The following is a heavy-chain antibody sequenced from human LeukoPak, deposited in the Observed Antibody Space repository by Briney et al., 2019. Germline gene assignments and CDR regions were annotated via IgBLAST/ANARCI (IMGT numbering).Heavy chain of an antibody. J-gene: IGHJ4*02. D-gene: IGHD2-21*02. Sequence: PSETLSLTCAVYGGSFSPYYWSWIRQPPGKGQEWIGEINHSGSTNYNPSLKSLVTISVDTSKNQFSLRLSSVTAADTAVYYCARGGFYCGGDCYVDYWGQGTLVTVSS. V-gene: IGHV4-34*01. CDR1: GGSFSPYY. CDR2: INHSGST. CDR3: ARGGFYCGGDCYVDY.